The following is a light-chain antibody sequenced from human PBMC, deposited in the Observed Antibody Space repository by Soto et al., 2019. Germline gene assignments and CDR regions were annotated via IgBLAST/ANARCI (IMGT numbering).Light chain of an antibody. V-gene: IGLV2-14*01. CDR3: SSYSISTAYL. CDR1: SSDVGGYDY. CDR2: EVS. J-gene: IGLJ1*01. Sequence: SVLTQPASVSGSPGQSITISCTGTSSDVGGYDYVSWYQLHPGKAPKLMIFEVSNRPSGVSYLFSGSKSGNTASLTISGLQAEDEADYFCSSYSISTAYLFGTGTKVTVL.